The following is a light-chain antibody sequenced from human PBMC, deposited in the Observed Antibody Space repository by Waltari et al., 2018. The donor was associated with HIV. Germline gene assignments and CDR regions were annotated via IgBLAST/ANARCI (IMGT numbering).Light chain of an antibody. V-gene: IGKV1-5*03. CDR1: QSISSW. CDR2: KAS. CDR3: QQYNSYSLWT. J-gene: IGKJ1*01. Sequence: DIQMTQSPSTLSASVGDRVTITCRASQSISSWLAWYQQKPGTAPKLLIYKASSLESGVPSRFIGSRSGTEFTLTISSLQPDDYATYYCQQYNSYSLWTFGQGTKVEIK.